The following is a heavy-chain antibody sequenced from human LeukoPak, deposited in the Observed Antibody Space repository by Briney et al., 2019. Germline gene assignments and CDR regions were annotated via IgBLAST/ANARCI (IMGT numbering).Heavy chain of an antibody. J-gene: IGHJ4*02. CDR1: GYSISSGYY. CDR3: AKSTEVLRYFDWLLSPFDY. D-gene: IGHD3-9*01. Sequence: SETLSLTCAVSGYSISSGYYWGWIRQPPGNGLEWIGSIYHSGSTYYNSSLKSRVTISVDTSKNQFSLKLSSVTAADTAVYYCAKSTEVLRYFDWLLSPFDYWGQGTLVTVSS. V-gene: IGHV4-38-2*01. CDR2: IYHSGST.